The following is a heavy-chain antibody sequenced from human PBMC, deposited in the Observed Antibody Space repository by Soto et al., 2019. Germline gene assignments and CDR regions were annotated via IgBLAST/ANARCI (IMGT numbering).Heavy chain of an antibody. D-gene: IGHD2-8*01. Sequence: QVQLQQWGAGLLKPSETLSLTCAVYGGSFSGYYWSWIRQPPGKGLEGIGEINHSGSTNYNPSLKRRVTISVDTSKNQFSLKLSSVTAADTAGYYCARRMGDVWGQGTTVTVSS. CDR2: INHSGST. CDR1: GGSFSGYY. J-gene: IGHJ6*02. V-gene: IGHV4-34*01. CDR3: ARRMGDV.